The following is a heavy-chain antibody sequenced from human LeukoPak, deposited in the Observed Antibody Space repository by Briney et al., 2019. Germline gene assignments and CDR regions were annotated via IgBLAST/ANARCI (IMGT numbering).Heavy chain of an antibody. J-gene: IGHJ4*02. CDR3: ARCIAVAGAFDY. V-gene: IGHV4-59*01. CDR2: ICYSGST. D-gene: IGHD6-19*01. Sequence: SETLSLTCTVSGGSISSYYWGWIRQPPGKGLEWIGYICYSGSTNYNPSLKSRVTISVDTSKNQFSLKLSSVTAADTAVYYCARCIAVAGAFDYWGQGTLVTVSS. CDR1: GGSISSYY.